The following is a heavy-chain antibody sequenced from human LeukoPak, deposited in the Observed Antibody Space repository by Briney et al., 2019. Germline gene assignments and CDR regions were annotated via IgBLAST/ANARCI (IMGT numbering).Heavy chain of an antibody. D-gene: IGHD2-2*01. J-gene: IGHJ5*02. CDR2: INPNSGGT. CDR1: GYTFTGYY. Sequence: ASVKVSCKASGYTFTGYYMHWVRQAPGQGLEWMGLINPNSGGTNYAQKFQGRVTMTRDTSISTAYLQWSSLKASDTAMYYCARRSPINWFDPWGQGTLVTVSS. V-gene: IGHV1-2*06. CDR3: ARRSPINWFDP.